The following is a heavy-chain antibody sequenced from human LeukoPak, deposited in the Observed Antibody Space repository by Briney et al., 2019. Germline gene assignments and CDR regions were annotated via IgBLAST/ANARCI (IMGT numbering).Heavy chain of an antibody. CDR1: GGSISSYY. J-gene: IGHJ5*02. V-gene: IGHV4-59*08. CDR2: IYYSGST. D-gene: IGHD2-2*01. Sequence: PSETLSLTCTVSGGSISSYYWSWIRQPPGKGLEWIGYIYYSGSTNYNPSLKSRVTISVDTSKNQFSLKLSSVTAADTAVYYCATLLGYCSSTSCYSDRGFDPWGQGTLVTVSS. CDR3: ATLLGYCSSTSCYSDRGFDP.